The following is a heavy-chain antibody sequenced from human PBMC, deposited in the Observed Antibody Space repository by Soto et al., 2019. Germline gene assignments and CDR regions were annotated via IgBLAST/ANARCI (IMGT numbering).Heavy chain of an antibody. CDR2: INHSGST. V-gene: IGHV4-34*01. J-gene: IGHJ5*02. CDR3: ARGLGSVTTTRKFDP. D-gene: IGHD4-17*01. CDR1: GGSFSGYY. Sequence: PSETLSLTCAVYGGSFSGYYWSWIGQPPGKGLEWIGEINHSGSTNYNPSLKSRVTISVDTSKNQFSLKLSSVTAADTAVYYCARGLGSVTTTRKFDPWGQGTLVTVSS.